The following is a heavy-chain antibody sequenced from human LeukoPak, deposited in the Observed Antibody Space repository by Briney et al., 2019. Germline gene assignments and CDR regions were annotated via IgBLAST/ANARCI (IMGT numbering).Heavy chain of an antibody. D-gene: IGHD6-19*01. CDR1: GFTFYDYA. CDR3: AKDLTRGSGWPIDY. J-gene: IGHJ4*02. V-gene: IGHV3-43*02. CDR2: ISGDGGST. Sequence: PGGSLRLSCAASGFTFYDYAMHWVRQALGKGLEWVSLISGDGGSTYYADSVKGRFTISRDNSKNSLYLQMNSLRTEDTALYYCAKDLTRGSGWPIDYWGQGTLVTVSS.